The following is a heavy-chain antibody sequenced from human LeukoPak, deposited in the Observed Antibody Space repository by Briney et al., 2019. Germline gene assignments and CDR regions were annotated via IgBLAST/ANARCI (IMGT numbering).Heavy chain of an antibody. CDR3: ARDPLQLKYFQH. V-gene: IGHV3-23*01. CDR1: GFTFSHYA. Sequence: GGSLRLSCAASGFTFSHYAMTWVRQAPGKGLEWVSHITGSGGSAYYADSVKGRFTISRDNAKNSLYLQMNSLRVEDTAVYYCARDPLQLKYFQHWGQGTLVTVSS. D-gene: IGHD5-18*01. CDR2: ITGSGGSA. J-gene: IGHJ1*01.